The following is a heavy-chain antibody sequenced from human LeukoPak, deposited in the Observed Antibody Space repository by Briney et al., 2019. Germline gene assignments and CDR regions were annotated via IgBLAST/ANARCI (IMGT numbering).Heavy chain of an antibody. Sequence: ASVKVSCKASGYTFTSYYMHWVRQAPGQGLEWMGWINPNSGGTNYAQKFQGRVTMTRDTSISTAYMELSRLRSDDTAVYYCARTYYDYVWGSYGFDYWGQGTLVTVSS. D-gene: IGHD3-16*01. CDR1: GYTFTSYY. CDR2: INPNSGGT. CDR3: ARTYYDYVWGSYGFDY. V-gene: IGHV1-2*02. J-gene: IGHJ4*02.